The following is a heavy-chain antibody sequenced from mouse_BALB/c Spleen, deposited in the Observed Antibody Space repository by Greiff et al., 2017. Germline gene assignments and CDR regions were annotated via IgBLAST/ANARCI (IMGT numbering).Heavy chain of an antibody. Sequence: EVQLVESGGDLVKPGGSLKLSCAASGFTFSSYGMSWVRQTPDKRLEWVATISSGGSYTYSPDSVKGRFTISRDNAKNTLYLQMSSLKSEDTAMYYCASDDYFAYWGQGTLVTVSA. CDR1: GFTFSSYG. CDR2: ISSGGSYT. CDR3: ASDDYFAY. J-gene: IGHJ3*01. V-gene: IGHV5-6*01. D-gene: IGHD2-4*01.